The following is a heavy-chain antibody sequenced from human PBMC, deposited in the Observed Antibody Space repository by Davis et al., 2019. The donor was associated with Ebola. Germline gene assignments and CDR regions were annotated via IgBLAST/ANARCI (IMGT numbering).Heavy chain of an antibody. D-gene: IGHD1-26*01. V-gene: IGHV4-39*01. Sequence: GSLRLSCSVSGGSISYSSYYWSWIRQSPGTGLEWVGCIYYGGDTYYNPSLQNRVTISADKSKNQLSLNVRSVTAADTAIYYCVANGTWGQGTLVTVSS. CDR3: VANGT. J-gene: IGHJ4*02. CDR2: IYYGGDT. CDR1: GGSISYSSYY.